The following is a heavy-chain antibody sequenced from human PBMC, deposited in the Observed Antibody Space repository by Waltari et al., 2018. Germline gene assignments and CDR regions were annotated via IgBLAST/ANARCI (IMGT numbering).Heavy chain of an antibody. J-gene: IGHJ4*02. CDR3: AKDRTPYNWNYGAFDY. CDR1: GFTFSSYG. D-gene: IGHD1-7*01. Sequence: QVQLVESGGGVVQPGGSLRLSCAASGFTFSSYGMHWVRQAPGKGLGWLAFIRYDGSNKYYADSVKGGFTISRDNSKNALYLQMNSLRAEDTAVYYCAKDRTPYNWNYGAFDYWGQGTLVTVSS. V-gene: IGHV3-30*02. CDR2: IRYDGSNK.